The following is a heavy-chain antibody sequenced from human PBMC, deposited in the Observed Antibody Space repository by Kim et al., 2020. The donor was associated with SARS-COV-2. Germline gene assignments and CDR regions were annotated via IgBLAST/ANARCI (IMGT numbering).Heavy chain of an antibody. J-gene: IGHJ6*02. CDR2: IRSKAYGGTT. V-gene: IGHV3-49*03. CDR3: ARVADTAMGPAPYYYGMDV. D-gene: IGHD5-18*01. Sequence: GGSLRLSCTASGFTFGDYAMSWFRQAPGKGLEWVGFIRSKAYGGTTEYAASVKGRFTISSDDSKSLAHLQMNSLKTEDTAAYYCARVADTAMGPAPYYYGMDVWGQGTTVTVSS. CDR1: GFTFGDYA.